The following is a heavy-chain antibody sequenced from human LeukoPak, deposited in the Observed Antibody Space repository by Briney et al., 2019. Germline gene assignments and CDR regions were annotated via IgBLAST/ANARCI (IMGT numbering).Heavy chain of an antibody. CDR1: GFPFSSYA. J-gene: IGHJ5*02. V-gene: IGHV3-23*01. CDR3: AKLAHPELRDCWFDP. Sequence: GGSLRLSCAASGFPFSSYAMSWVRQAPGKGLEWVSAISFSKSSTYYTDSVRGRFTISRDNSKGTLYLQTNSLRVEDTAIYYCAKLAHPELRDCWFDPWGQGTLVTVPS. D-gene: IGHD3-10*01. CDR2: ISFSKSST.